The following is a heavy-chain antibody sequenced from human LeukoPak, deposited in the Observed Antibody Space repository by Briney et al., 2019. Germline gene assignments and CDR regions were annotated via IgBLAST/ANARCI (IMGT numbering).Heavy chain of an antibody. V-gene: IGHV4-38-2*01. CDR1: GYFNKNGYY. Sequence: PSETEAFTCGVSGYFNKNGYYWGWIRQPPGKGLEWIGSIYHSGSTYYNPSLKSRVTISVDTSKNQFSLKRSSVTAADTAVYYCARQEYSSFGDYWGQGTLVTVSS. CDR3: ARQEYSSFGDY. D-gene: IGHD6-6*01. CDR2: IYHSGST. J-gene: IGHJ4*02.